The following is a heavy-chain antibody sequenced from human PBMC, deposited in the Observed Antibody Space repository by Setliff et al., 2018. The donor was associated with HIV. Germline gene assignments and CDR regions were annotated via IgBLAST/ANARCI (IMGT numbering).Heavy chain of an antibody. CDR2: IFTSGTI. D-gene: IGHD1-26*01. J-gene: IGHJ4*02. CDR3: ATDVGATNRFDY. Sequence: SETLSLTCSVSGDSISRHNWSWIRRPAGKGLEWIGRIFTSGTINTNLSLRSRVTMSVDTSKNRIYLKMNSVTAADTAVYYCATDVGATNRFDYWGQGIPVTVSS. CDR1: GDSISRHN. V-gene: IGHV4-4*07.